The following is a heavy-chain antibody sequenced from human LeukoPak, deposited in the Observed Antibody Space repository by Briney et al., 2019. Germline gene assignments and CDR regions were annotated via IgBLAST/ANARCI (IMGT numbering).Heavy chain of an antibody. V-gene: IGHV3-23*01. Sequence: PGGSPRLSCAASGFTFNNYAMNWVRQAPGKGLEWVSSISGGGETTYYADSAKGRFTISRDNSQNTLYLQMNSLRAEDTAVYYCARDYADYVGYFFFDYWGQGTLVTVSP. J-gene: IGHJ4*02. CDR3: ARDYADYVGYFFFDY. CDR1: GFTFNNYA. D-gene: IGHD4-17*01. CDR2: ISGGGETT.